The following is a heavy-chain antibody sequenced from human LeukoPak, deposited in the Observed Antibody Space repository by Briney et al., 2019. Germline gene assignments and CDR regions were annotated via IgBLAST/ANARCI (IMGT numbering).Heavy chain of an antibody. D-gene: IGHD4-11*01. Sequence: SETLSLTCAVYGGSFSGYYWSWIRQPPGKGLEWIGRIYTSGSTNYNPSLKSRVTISVDTSKNQFSLKLSSVTAADTAVYYCARESTGIYSRDFDYWGQGTLVTVSS. V-gene: IGHV4-59*10. CDR3: ARESTGIYSRDFDY. CDR2: IYTSGST. CDR1: GGSFSGYY. J-gene: IGHJ4*02.